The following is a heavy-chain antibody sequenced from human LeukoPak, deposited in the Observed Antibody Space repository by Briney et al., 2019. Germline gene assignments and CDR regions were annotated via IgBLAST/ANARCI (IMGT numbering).Heavy chain of an antibody. V-gene: IGHV3-21*01. D-gene: IGHD2-2*01. CDR2: INNSRSYI. CDR3: ARADGGGYCSSTSCYNFDY. Sequence: GGSLRLACAASGFTFSSYRMKWVRPAPGKGLGWVSSINNSRSYIYYGDLVKGRFTLSRDNAKNSLYLQMNSLRAEDTAVSYCARADGGGYCSSTSCYNFDYWGQGTLVTVSS. CDR1: GFTFSSYR. J-gene: IGHJ4*02.